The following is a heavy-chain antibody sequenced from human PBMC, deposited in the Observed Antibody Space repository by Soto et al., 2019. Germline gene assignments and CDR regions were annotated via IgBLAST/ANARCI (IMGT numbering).Heavy chain of an antibody. CDR2: INPSGGST. CDR3: ARRAYNYANMDV. CDR1: GYTFTTYY. Sequence: QVQLVQSGAEVKKPGASVKVSCETSGYTFTTYYMHWVRRAPGQGLEWMGMINPSGGSTSYAQKFQGRVTMTRDTSTRTIYMELSSLRRDDMAIYYCARRAYNYANMDVWGQGTTVTVSS. V-gene: IGHV1-46*01. D-gene: IGHD5-18*01. J-gene: IGHJ6*02.